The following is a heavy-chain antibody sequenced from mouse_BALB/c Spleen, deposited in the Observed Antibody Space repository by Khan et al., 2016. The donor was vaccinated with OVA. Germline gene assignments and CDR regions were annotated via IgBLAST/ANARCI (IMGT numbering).Heavy chain of an antibody. V-gene: IGHV3-2*02. CDR3: AKVYGGDFDY. CDR1: GYSITSDYA. J-gene: IGHJ2*01. CDR2: ISYSGNT. Sequence: EVQLQESGPGLVKSSQSLSLTCTVTGYSITSDYAWYWIRQFPGNKLEWMGFISYSGNTNYNPSLKSRISITRSTTKNQVFLQLNSVTIEDTAADYGAKVYGGDFDYWGQGTTLTVSS. D-gene: IGHD1-1*01.